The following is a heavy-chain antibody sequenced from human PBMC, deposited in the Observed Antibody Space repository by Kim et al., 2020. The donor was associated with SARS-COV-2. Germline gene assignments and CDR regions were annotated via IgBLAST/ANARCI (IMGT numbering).Heavy chain of an antibody. J-gene: IGHJ4*02. D-gene: IGHD6-19*01. CDR3: ARVWYSSGWEFSYFDY. CDR1: GFTFSSYW. CDR2: INSDGSST. Sequence: GGSLRLSCAASGFTFSSYWMHWVRQAPGKGLVWVSRINSDGSSTSYADSVKGRFTISRDNAKNTLYLQMNSLRAEDTAVYYCARVWYSSGWEFSYFDYCGQGTLVTVSS. V-gene: IGHV3-74*01.